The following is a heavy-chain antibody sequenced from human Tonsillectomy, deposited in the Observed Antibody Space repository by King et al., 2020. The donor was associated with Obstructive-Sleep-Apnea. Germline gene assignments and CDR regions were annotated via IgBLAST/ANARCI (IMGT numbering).Heavy chain of an antibody. Sequence: EVQLVESGGGLVKPGGSLRLSCAASGFTFSSAWMSWVRQAPGKGLEWVGRIKSKTDGGTTDYAAPEKGRFTISRDDSKNTLYLQMNSLKTEDTAVYYCARGPVADYFDYWGQGTLLTVSS. CDR2: IKSKTDGGTT. CDR3: ARGPVADYFDY. V-gene: IGHV3-15*01. J-gene: IGHJ4*02. CDR1: GFTFSSAW. D-gene: IGHD6-19*01.